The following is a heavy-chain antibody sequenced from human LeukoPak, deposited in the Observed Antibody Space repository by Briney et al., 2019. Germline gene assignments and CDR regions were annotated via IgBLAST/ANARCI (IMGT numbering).Heavy chain of an antibody. Sequence: KSSETLSLTCTVSGGSISSYYWSWIRQPPGKGLEWLGYIYYSGSTNYNPSLKSRVTISVDTSKNQFSLKLSSVTAADTAVYYCARDGDGHTDYYGMDVWGQGTTVTVSS. CDR1: GGSISSYY. V-gene: IGHV4-59*01. J-gene: IGHJ6*02. CDR3: ARDGDGHTDYYGMDV. CDR2: IYYSGST. D-gene: IGHD5-24*01.